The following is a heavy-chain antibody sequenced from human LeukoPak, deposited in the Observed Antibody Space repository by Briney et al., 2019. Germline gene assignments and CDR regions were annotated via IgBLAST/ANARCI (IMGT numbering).Heavy chain of an antibody. Sequence: PGGALRLSCAASGFTFSSHEMNWVRQAPGKGLEWVSYISSSGSTIYYADSVKGRFTISRDNAKNSLYLQMNSLRAEDTAVYYCAKGRGRIAVAGRNYFDYWGQGTLVTVSS. V-gene: IGHV3-48*03. CDR2: ISSSGSTI. CDR1: GFTFSSHE. D-gene: IGHD6-19*01. J-gene: IGHJ4*02. CDR3: AKGRGRIAVAGRNYFDY.